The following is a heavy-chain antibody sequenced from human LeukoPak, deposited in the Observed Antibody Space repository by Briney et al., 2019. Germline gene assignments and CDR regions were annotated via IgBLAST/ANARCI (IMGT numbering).Heavy chain of an antibody. V-gene: IGHV4-38-2*02. J-gene: IGHJ4*02. CDR1: GYSISIGYY. D-gene: IGHD2-2*01. CDR3: AREQSASCDY. CDR2: IFHSGST. Sequence: SETLSLTCAVSGYSISIGYYWDWIRQPPGKGLEWIGSIFHSGSTYYTPSLKSRVTISVDTSKNQFSLKLTSVTAADPAVYYCAREQSASCDYWGQGTLVTVSS.